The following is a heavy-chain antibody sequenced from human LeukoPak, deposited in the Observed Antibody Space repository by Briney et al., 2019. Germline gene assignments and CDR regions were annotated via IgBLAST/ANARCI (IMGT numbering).Heavy chain of an antibody. D-gene: IGHD3-22*01. V-gene: IGHV1-69*05. CDR1: GGTFSSYA. CDR3: ARGAAGDTMIVVVPDAFDI. J-gene: IGHJ3*02. Sequence: ASVKVSCKASGGTFSSYAISWVRQAPGQGLEWMGGIIPIFGTANYAQKFQGRVTITTDESTSTAYMELSSLRSEDTAVYYRARGAAGDTMIVVVPDAFDIWGQGTMVTVSS. CDR2: IIPIFGTA.